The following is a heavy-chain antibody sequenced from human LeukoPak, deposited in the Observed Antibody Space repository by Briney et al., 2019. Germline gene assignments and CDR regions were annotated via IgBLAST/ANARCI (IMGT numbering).Heavy chain of an antibody. J-gene: IGHJ4*02. CDR1: GFTFSSNW. D-gene: IGHD3-16*01. CDR3: ARGRGTSSMHPRSSRLDY. V-gene: IGHV3-74*01. Sequence: GGSLRLSCAASGFTFSSNWMHWVRQAPGKGLVWVSRIDSDGSSTSYADSVKGRFTISRDNAKNTLSLQMDSLRAEDTAVYYCARGRGTSSMHPRSSRLDYWGQGTLVTVSS. CDR2: IDSDGSST.